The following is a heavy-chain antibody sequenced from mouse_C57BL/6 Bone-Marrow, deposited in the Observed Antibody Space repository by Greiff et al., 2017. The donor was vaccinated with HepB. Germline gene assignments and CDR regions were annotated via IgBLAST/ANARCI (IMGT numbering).Heavy chain of an antibody. Sequence: EVQVVESGGGLVKPGGSLKLSCAASGFTFSDYYMAWVRQVPEKGLEWVANINYDGSSTYYLDSLKSRFIISRDNAKNILYLQMSSLKSEDTATYYCARDPDYGSSYWYFDVWGTGTTVTVSS. CDR2: INYDGSST. D-gene: IGHD1-1*01. V-gene: IGHV5-16*01. CDR3: ARDPDYGSSYWYFDV. J-gene: IGHJ1*03. CDR1: GFTFSDYY.